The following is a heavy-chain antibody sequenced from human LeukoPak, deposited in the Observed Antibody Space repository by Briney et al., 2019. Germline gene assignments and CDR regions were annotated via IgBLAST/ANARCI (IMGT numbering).Heavy chain of an antibody. CDR1: GFTFDDYA. J-gene: IGHJ4*02. V-gene: IGHV3-9*01. D-gene: IGHD3-9*01. CDR3: AKDSIGSYDILTGYLLG. CDR2: ISWNSGSI. Sequence: GGSLRLSCAASGFTFDDYAMHWVRQAPGKGLEWVSGISWNSGSIGYADSVKGRFTISRDNAKNSLYLQMNSLRAEDTALYYCAKDSIGSYDILTGYLLGWGQGTLVTVSS.